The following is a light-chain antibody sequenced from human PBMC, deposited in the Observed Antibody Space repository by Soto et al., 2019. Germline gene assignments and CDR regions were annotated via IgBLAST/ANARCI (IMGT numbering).Light chain of an antibody. CDR2: DAS. V-gene: IGKV3-15*01. CDR1: QSVSSN. CDR3: QQCYSWPYT. Sequence: EIVMTQSPVTLSVSPGERATLSCRASQSVSSNLAWYQQKPGQAPRLLIYDASTRATGLPARFSGSGSGTEFTLTISSLQSEDFAVYYCQQCYSWPYTFCQGTKLEI. J-gene: IGKJ2*01.